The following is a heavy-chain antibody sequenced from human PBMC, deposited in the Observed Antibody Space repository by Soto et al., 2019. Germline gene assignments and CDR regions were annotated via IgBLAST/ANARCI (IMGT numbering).Heavy chain of an antibody. V-gene: IGHV2-5*02. D-gene: IGHD2-15*01. CDR3: AHSGHYCSGGSCYPY. J-gene: IGHJ4*02. Sequence: SGPTLVYPTQTFTLTCSVPRSSLSTNGVGVGWIRQPRGKALEWLALIYWDDSHRYSPSLKNRLTITKDTSKNQVVLTMTNMDPVDTGTYYCAHSGHYCSGGSCYPYWGQGTLVTAPQ. CDR1: RSSLSTNGVG. CDR2: IYWDDSH.